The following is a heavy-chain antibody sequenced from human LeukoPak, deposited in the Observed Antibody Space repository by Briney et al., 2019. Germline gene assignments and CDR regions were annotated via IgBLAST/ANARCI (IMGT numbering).Heavy chain of an antibody. CDR1: GFTFSSYS. V-gene: IGHV3-21*01. Sequence: GGSLGLSCAASGFTFSSYSMNWVRQAPGKGLEWVSSISSSSSYIYYADSVKGRFTISRDNAKNSLYLQMNSLRAEDTAVYYCARDLFVGYVYYFDYWGQGTLVTVSS. D-gene: IGHD3-3*01. CDR2: ISSSSSYI. J-gene: IGHJ4*02. CDR3: ARDLFVGYVYYFDY.